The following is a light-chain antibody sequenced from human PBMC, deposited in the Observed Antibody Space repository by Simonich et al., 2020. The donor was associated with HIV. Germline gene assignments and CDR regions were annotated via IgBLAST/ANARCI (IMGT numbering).Light chain of an antibody. CDR2: LNS. CDR3: MQALQTPYT. V-gene: IGKV2-28*01. J-gene: IGKJ2*01. CDR1: QSLLHSNGYNY. Sequence: DIVMTQSPLSLPVTPGEPAAISCRFSQSLLHSNGYNYFDWYLQKPGQSPQLLIYLNSNRAYGVPDRFSGSGSGTDFTLKISRVEAEDVGVYYCMQALQTPYTFGQGTKLDFK.